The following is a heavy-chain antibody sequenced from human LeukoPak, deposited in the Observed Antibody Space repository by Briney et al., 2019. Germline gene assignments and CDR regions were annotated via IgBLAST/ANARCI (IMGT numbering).Heavy chain of an antibody. D-gene: IGHD3-10*01. V-gene: IGHV4-39*01. J-gene: IGHJ4*02. CDR1: GGSISSSSYY. Sequence: SETLPLTCTVSGGSISSSSYYWGWIRQPPGKGLEWIGSIYYSGSTYYNPSLKSRVTISVDTSKDQFSLKLSSVTAADTAVYYCATYYYGSGSSYYFDYWGQGTLVTVSS. CDR2: IYYSGST. CDR3: ATYYYGSGSSYYFDY.